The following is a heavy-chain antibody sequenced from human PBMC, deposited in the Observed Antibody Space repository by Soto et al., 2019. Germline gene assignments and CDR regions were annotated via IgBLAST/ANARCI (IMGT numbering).Heavy chain of an antibody. CDR3: TRWYSSRWNSHHQGRWI. Sequence: LSCPVCAISHSSHALTWVRAASEKGPERVARIRGKAYGGAVEYAASVKGRFTISRDDSKSIAYLQMESLKREDSGVYYCTRWYSSRWNSHHQGRWIREQG. J-gene: IGHJ6*01. V-gene: IGHV3-49*04. CDR1: AISHSSHA. CDR2: IRGKAYGGAV. D-gene: IGHD6-13*01.